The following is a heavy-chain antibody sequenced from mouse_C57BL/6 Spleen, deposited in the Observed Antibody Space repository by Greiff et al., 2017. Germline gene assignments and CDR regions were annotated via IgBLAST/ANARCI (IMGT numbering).Heavy chain of an antibody. J-gene: IGHJ3*01. CDR3: ARPALTGSRLAWCAY. D-gene: IGHD4-1*01. V-gene: IGHV5-6*01. CDR2: ISSGGSYT. CDR1: GFTFSSYG. Sequence: EVKLVESGGDLVKPGGSLKLSCAASGFTFSSYGMSWVRQTPDKRLEWVATISSGGSYTYYPDSVKGRFTISRDSAKNTLYLQMSSLKSEVTAMYYCARPALTGSRLAWCAYWGQGTLVTVSA.